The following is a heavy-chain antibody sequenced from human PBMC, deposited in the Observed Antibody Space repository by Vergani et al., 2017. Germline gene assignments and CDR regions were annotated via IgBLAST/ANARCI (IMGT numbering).Heavy chain of an antibody. CDR3: ASSGAATYSNYVYYYYYGMDV. J-gene: IGHJ6*02. CDR1: GFTFSSYS. V-gene: IGHV3-21*01. D-gene: IGHD4-11*01. CDR2: ISSSSSYI. Sequence: EVQLVESGGGLVKPGGSLRLSCAASGFTFSSYSMNWVRQAPGKGLEWVSSISSSSSYIYYADSVKGRFTISRDNAKNSLYLQMNSLRAEDTAVYYCASSGAATYSNYVYYYYYGMDVWGQGTTVTVSS.